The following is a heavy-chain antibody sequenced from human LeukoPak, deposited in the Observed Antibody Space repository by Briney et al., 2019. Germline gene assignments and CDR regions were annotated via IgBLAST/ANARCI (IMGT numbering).Heavy chain of an antibody. J-gene: IGHJ6*03. V-gene: IGHV3-9*01. Sequence: GGSLRLSCAASGFTFDDYAMHWVRQAPGKGLEWVSGISWNSGSIGYADSVKGRFTISRDNAKNSLYLQMNSLRAEDTALYYCAKDGSGAAADYYYYMDVWGKGTTVTISS. CDR1: GFTFDDYA. CDR3: AKDGSGAAADYYYYMDV. D-gene: IGHD6-13*01. CDR2: ISWNSGSI.